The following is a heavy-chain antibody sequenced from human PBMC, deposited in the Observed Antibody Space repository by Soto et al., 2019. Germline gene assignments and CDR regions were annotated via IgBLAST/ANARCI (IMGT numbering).Heavy chain of an antibody. Sequence: EVQLLESGGGLVQPGESLRLSCAASGFNVDSFEMSWVRQPQGKGLQWLSAMRSGGGTIYYADSVKGRFTISRDSANNTLYLQINTLRAEDTAVYYCARDFGPTSGYHFYSMDVWGQGTTVTVSS. J-gene: IGHJ6*02. CDR1: GFNVDSFE. CDR2: MRSGGGTI. V-gene: IGHV3-48*03. D-gene: IGHD3-22*01. CDR3: ARDFGPTSGYHFYSMDV.